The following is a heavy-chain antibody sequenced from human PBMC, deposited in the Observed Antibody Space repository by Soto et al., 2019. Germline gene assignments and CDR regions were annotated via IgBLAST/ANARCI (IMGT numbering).Heavy chain of an antibody. Sequence: PGGSLRLSWASSGFTFKTYSRNWGRQAPEKGLELAGRIKTKADDGTIDYAAPGRGRSTVSRDDSQNTLYLQMTSLTPDVTGVYYCPSSNLGVDFWGPGNLVTVS. CDR2: IKTKADDGTI. CDR3: PSSNLGVDF. CDR1: GFTFKTYS. V-gene: IGHV3-15*01. J-gene: IGHJ5*01.